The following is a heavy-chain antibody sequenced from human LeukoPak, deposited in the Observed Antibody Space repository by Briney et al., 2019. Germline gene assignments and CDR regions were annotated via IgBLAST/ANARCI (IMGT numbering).Heavy chain of an antibody. D-gene: IGHD3-22*01. V-gene: IGHV1-46*01. J-gene: IGHJ3*02. Sequence: ASVKVSCKASGYTFTSYYMHWVRQAPGQGLEWMGIINPSGGSTSYAQKLQGRVTMTRDTSTSTVYMELSSLRSEDTAVYYCARGLVVITNADAFDIWGQGTMVTVSS. CDR1: GYTFTSYY. CDR3: ARGLVVITNADAFDI. CDR2: INPSGGST.